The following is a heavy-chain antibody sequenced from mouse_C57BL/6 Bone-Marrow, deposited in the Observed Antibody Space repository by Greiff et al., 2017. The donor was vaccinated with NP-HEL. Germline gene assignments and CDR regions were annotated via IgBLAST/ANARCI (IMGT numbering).Heavy chain of an antibody. CDR1: GYTFTSYW. CDR2: IDPSDSYT. J-gene: IGHJ3*01. Sequence: VQLQQPGAELVMPGASVKLSCKASGYTFTSYWMHWVKQRPGQGLEWIGEIDPSDSYTNYNQKFKGKSTLTVDKSSSTAYMQLSSLTSEDSAVYYCAREGGWWRRVRGFAYWGQGTVVTVSA. CDR3: AREGGWWRRVRGFAY. V-gene: IGHV1-69*01. D-gene: IGHD1-1*02.